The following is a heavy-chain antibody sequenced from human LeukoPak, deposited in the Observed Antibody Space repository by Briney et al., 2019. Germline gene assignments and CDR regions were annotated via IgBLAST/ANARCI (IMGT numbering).Heavy chain of an antibody. Sequence: ASVKVSCKASGDVFTGSFIHWVRQAPGQGLEWMGWVGSNTGDTKFSQKFQGRVTLTRDTSINTAYMELSSLRSDDTAIYFCARADPVAYWGQGTQVTVSS. J-gene: IGHJ4*02. V-gene: IGHV1-2*02. CDR3: ARADPVAY. CDR2: VGSNTGDT. CDR1: GDVFTGSF.